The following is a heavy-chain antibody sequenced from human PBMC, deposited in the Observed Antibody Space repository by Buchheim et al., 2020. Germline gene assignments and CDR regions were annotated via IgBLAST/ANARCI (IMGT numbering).Heavy chain of an antibody. D-gene: IGHD3-3*01. CDR2: IYYSGST. CDR1: GGSISSGGYY. CDR3: ARWEGYDFWSGYYTRGGNFDL. Sequence: QVQLQESGPGLVKPSQTLSLTCTVSGGSISSGGYYWSWIRQHPGKGLEWIGYIYYSGSTYYNPSLKSRVTISVETSKNQFSLKLSSVTAADTAVYYCARWEGYDFWSGYYTRGGNFDLWGRGTL. J-gene: IGHJ2*01. V-gene: IGHV4-31*03.